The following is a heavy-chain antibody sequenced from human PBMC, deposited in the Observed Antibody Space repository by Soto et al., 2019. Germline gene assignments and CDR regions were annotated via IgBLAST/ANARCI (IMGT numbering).Heavy chain of an antibody. CDR1: GHIFSSYW. D-gene: IGHD3-22*01. Sequence: PGGSLKISCKGSGHIFSSYWIGWVRQMPGKGLEWMGIIYPGDSDTRYSPSFQGQVTITVDKSINTAYLQWSRLKASGTAIYYCARQRLWGTSGYYYFENWGQGTLVTVSS. J-gene: IGHJ4*02. V-gene: IGHV5-51*01. CDR3: ARQRLWGTSGYYYFEN. CDR2: IYPGDSDT.